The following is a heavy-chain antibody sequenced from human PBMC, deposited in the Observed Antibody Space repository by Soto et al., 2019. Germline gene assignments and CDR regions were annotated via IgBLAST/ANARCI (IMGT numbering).Heavy chain of an antibody. V-gene: IGHV6-1*01. CDR2: TYYRSKWFS. D-gene: IGHD1-1*01. CDR1: GDSVSSTSAA. CDR3: VRDGDGRGMTDYQY. J-gene: IGHJ4*02. Sequence: SQTLSLTCAISGDSVSSTSAAWNWIRQSPSRGLEWLGRTYYRSKWFSEYALSMKSRLTISADASRNQFSLQLNSVTLEDTAVYYCVRDGDGRGMTDYQYRGQGALVTVSS.